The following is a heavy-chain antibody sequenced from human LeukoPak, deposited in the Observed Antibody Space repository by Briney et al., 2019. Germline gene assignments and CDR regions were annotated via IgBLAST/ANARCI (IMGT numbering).Heavy chain of an antibody. V-gene: IGHV4-34*01. J-gene: IGHJ4*02. CDR3: ARTWLETERYCSSTSCYSLAYYFDY. CDR2: INHSGST. CDR1: GGSFSGYY. D-gene: IGHD2-2*01. Sequence: SETLSLTCAVYGGSFSGYYWSWIRQPPGKGLEWIGEINHSGSTNYNPSLKSRVTISVDTSKNQFSLKLSSVTAADTAVYYCARTWLETERYCSSTSCYSLAYYFDYWGQGTLVTVSS.